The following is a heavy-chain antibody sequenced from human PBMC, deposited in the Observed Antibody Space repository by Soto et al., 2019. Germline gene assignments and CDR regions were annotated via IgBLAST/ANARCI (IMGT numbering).Heavy chain of an antibody. CDR1: GFTFSSYA. CDR3: AKDRLANPPYYYYYYGLDV. CDR2: ISYDGSNK. J-gene: IGHJ6*02. V-gene: IGHV3-30*04. Sequence: GGSLRLSCAASGFTFSSYAMHWVRQAPGKGLEWVAIISYDGSNKYYADSVKGRFTISRDRSKNTLYLQMNSLRAADTAVYYCAKDRLANPPYYYYYYGLDVWGQGTTVTVSS.